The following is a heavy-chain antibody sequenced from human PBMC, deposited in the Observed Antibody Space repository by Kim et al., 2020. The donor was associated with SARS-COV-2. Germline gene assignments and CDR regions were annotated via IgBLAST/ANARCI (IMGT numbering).Heavy chain of an antibody. Sequence: PSLKSRVPISVDKSTNQFSLTLSSVTAADTAVYYCASGYYDSSGYCWFDPWGQGTLVTVSS. D-gene: IGHD3-22*01. V-gene: IGHV4-4*02. J-gene: IGHJ5*02. CDR3: ASGYYDSSGYCWFDP.